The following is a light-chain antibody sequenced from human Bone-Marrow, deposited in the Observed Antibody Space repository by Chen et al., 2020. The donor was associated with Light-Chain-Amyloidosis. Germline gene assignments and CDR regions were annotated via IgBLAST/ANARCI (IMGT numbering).Light chain of an antibody. J-gene: IGLJ2*01. Sequence: SYELTQPRSVDVSPGQTARITCSGDDLPTKYAYWYQQKPGQAPVLVIHRDTERPSGISERFSGSSSGTTATLTISGVQAEDEADYHCQSADSSGTYEVIFGGGTKLTVL. CDR1: DLPTKY. CDR3: QSADSSGTYEVI. V-gene: IGLV3-25*03. CDR2: RDT.